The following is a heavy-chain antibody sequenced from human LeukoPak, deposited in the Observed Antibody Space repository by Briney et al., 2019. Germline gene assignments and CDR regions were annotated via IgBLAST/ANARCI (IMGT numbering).Heavy chain of an antibody. CDR1: GFTVSSNY. Sequence: GGSLRLSCAASGFTVSSNYMSWVRQAPGKGLEWVSAIYSGGSTYYADSVKGRFTISRDNSKNTLYLQMNSLRAEDTAVYYCARGRDDYSNYSPAYYYYMDVWGKGTTVTVSS. CDR3: ARGRDDYSNYSPAYYYYMDV. D-gene: IGHD4-11*01. CDR2: IYSGGST. V-gene: IGHV3-53*01. J-gene: IGHJ6*03.